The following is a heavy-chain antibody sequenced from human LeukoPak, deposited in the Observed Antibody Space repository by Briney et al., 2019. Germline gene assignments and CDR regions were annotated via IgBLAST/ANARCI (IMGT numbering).Heavy chain of an antibody. Sequence: SETLSLTCAVYGGSFSGYHWSRIRQPPGKGLEWIGEINHSGSSNYNPSLKSRVTISLDTSKNQFSLKLSSVTAADTAVYYCASWFGELIQFLPDYWGQGTLVTVSS. J-gene: IGHJ4*02. D-gene: IGHD3-10*01. CDR3: ASWFGELIQFLPDY. CDR1: GGSFSGYH. V-gene: IGHV4-34*01. CDR2: INHSGSS.